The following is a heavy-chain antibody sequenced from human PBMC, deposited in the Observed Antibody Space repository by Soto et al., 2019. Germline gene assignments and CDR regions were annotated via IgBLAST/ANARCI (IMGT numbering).Heavy chain of an antibody. D-gene: IGHD2-15*01. CDR2: MNPNSGNT. CDR3: ARVEAARYYYGMDV. J-gene: IGHJ6*02. CDR1: GYTFTSYD. Sequence: QVQLVQSGAEVKKPGASVKVSCKASGYTFTSYDINWVRQATGQGLEWMGWMNPNSGNTRYAQKFQGRVTMTRNTSISTAYMELSSLRSEDTAVYFCARVEAARYYYGMDVWGQGTTVTVSS. V-gene: IGHV1-8*01.